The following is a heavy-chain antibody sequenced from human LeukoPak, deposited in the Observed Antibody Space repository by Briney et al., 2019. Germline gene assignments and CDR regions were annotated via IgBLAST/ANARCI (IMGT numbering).Heavy chain of an antibody. CDR3: TKDRDYMDV. CDR1: GLIFSSYG. V-gene: IGHV3-30*02. CDR2: IRSDGSNK. J-gene: IGHJ6*03. Sequence: GGSLRLSCSPSGLIFSSYGLHWVRQAPGKGLEWVAFIRSDGSNKYYVDSVKGRFTISRDNSKNTLYLQMNSLRAEDTAVYYCTKDRDYMDVWGKGTTVTVSS.